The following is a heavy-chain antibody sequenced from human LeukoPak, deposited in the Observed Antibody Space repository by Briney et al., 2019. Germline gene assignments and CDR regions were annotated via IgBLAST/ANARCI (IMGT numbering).Heavy chain of an antibody. D-gene: IGHD6-19*01. CDR2: IYYSGST. CDR1: GGSISSYY. CDR3: ARGGWYPESFQH. V-gene: IGHV4-59*01. J-gene: IGHJ1*01. Sequence: SETLSLTCTVSGGSISSYYWNWIRQPPGKGLEWIGYIYYSGSTNYNPSLKSRVTISVDTSKNQFSLKLSSVTAADTAVYYCARGGWYPESFQHWGQGALVTVSS.